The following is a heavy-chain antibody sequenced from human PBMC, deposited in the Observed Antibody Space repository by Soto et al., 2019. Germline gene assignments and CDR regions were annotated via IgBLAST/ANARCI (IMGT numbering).Heavy chain of an antibody. CDR1: GYSFTSYW. V-gene: IGHV5-51*01. J-gene: IGHJ6*02. D-gene: IGHD2-2*01. Sequence: GESLKISCKGSGYSFTSYWIGWVRQMPGKGLEWMGIIYPGDSDTRYSPSFQGQVTISADKSISTAYLQWSSLKASDTAMYYCARHQPVVPAATQYYYYGMDVWGQGTTVTVSS. CDR2: IYPGDSDT. CDR3: ARHQPVVPAATQYYYYGMDV.